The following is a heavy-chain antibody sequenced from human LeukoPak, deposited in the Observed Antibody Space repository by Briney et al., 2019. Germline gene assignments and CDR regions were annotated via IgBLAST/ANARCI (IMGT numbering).Heavy chain of an antibody. CDR2: IGISSGNT. Sequence: GGSLRLSCAASGFTFNYSMNWVRQAPGKGLEWISYIGISSGNTKYADSVKGRFTISGDNDKNSLYLQMNSLRVEDTAVYYCARDHNYAFDNWGQGTLVTVSS. CDR3: ARDHNYAFDN. J-gene: IGHJ4*02. V-gene: IGHV3-48*04. CDR1: GFTFNYS. D-gene: IGHD1-1*01.